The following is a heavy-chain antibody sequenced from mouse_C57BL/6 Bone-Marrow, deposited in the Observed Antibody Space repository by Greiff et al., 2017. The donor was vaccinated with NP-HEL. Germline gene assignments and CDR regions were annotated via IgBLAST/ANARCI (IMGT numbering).Heavy chain of an antibody. D-gene: IGHD1-1*02. CDR3: AYGPSFAY. CDR1: GYTFTSYG. CDR2: IYPRSGNP. J-gene: IGHJ3*01. V-gene: IGHV1-81*01. Sequence: QVQLQQSGAELARPGASVKLSCKASGYTFTSYGISWVKQRTGQGLEWIGEIYPRSGNPYYNAQFKGKATLTADKSSSTAYMELSSLTSEDYAVDFCAYGPSFAYWGQGTLVTVSA.